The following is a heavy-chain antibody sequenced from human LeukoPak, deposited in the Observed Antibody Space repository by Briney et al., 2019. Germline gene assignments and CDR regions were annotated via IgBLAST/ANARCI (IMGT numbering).Heavy chain of an antibody. J-gene: IGHJ4*02. CDR3: ATPSRTEDGDYGVC. V-gene: IGHV4-59*01. CDR1: GGSISSYY. CDR2: IYYSGST. Sequence: SETLSLTCAVYGGSISSYYWSWIRQPPGKGLEWIGYIYYSGSTNYNPSLKSRVTISVDTSKNQFSLKLSSVTAADTAVYYCATPSRTEDGDYGVCWGQGTLVTVSS. D-gene: IGHD4-17*01.